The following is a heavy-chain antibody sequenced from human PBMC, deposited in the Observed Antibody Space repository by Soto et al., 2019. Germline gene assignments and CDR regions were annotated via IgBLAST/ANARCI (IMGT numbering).Heavy chain of an antibody. CDR2: IIPIFGTA. V-gene: IGHV1-69*01. Sequence: QVQLVQSGAEVKKPGSSVKVSCKASGGTFSSYAISWVRQAPGQWLEWMGGIIPIFGTANYAQKFQGRVTITADESTSTAYMELSRLRSEDTAVYYCASRGREMATTSGYYYGMDVWGQGTTVTVSS. J-gene: IGHJ6*02. CDR3: ASRGREMATTSGYYYGMDV. D-gene: IGHD3-16*01. CDR1: GGTFSSYA.